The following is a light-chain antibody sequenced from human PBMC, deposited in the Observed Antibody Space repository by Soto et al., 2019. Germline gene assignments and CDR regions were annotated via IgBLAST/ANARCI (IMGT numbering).Light chain of an antibody. CDR3: QQSYSIPWT. CDR1: QTVSSNY. J-gene: IGKJ1*01. Sequence: IVMTQSPGTLSLSPWDRATLSCRASQTVSSNYLAWCQQRPGQAPRLLIYGASTRAAGIPDRFSGSGSGTDFTLTISSLQPEDFATYYCQQSYSIPWTSGQGTKVDIK. CDR2: GAS. V-gene: IGKV3-20*01.